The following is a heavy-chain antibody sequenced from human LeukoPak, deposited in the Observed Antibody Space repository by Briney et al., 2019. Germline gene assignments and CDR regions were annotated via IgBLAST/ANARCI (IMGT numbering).Heavy chain of an antibody. D-gene: IGHD5-18*01. J-gene: IGHJ4*02. V-gene: IGHV3-43*01. CDR2: ISWDGGST. CDR1: GFTFDDYT. CDR3: AKGAGYSYGTFDY. Sequence: GGSLRLSCAASGFTFDDYTMHWVRQAPGKGLEWVSLISWDGGSTYYADSVKGRFTISRDNSKNSLYLQMNSLRTEDTALYYCAKGAGYSYGTFDYWGQGTLVTVSS.